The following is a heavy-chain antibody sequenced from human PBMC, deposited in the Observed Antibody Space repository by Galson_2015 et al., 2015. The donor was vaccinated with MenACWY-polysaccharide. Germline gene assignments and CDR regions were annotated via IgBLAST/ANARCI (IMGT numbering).Heavy chain of an antibody. Sequence: SLRLSCAASGFSFSANGMSWVRQAPGRGLEWVSGSGSGGGLYYAESVKGRFTVSRDNSKNTPYLRMNNLRAEDTAVYYCAKEGPRSSSTMGIDCWGEGALVTVSS. CDR3: AKEGPRSSSTMGIDC. J-gene: IGHJ4*02. V-gene: IGHV3-23*01. CDR2: SGSGGGL. CDR1: GFSFSANG. D-gene: IGHD6-13*01.